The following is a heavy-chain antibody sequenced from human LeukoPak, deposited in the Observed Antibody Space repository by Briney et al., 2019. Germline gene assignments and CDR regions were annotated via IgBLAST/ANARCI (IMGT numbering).Heavy chain of an antibody. CDR1: GGSISSSCYY. CDR2: IYYSGST. CDR3: AREGGYSYGDAPLHFDY. D-gene: IGHD5-18*01. V-gene: IGHV4-39*07. Sequence: SETLSLTCTVSGGSISSSCYYWGWIRQPPGKGLEWIGSIYYSGSTYYNPSLKSRVTISVDTSKNQFSLKLSSVTAADTAVYYCAREGGYSYGDAPLHFDYWGQGTLVTVSS. J-gene: IGHJ4*02.